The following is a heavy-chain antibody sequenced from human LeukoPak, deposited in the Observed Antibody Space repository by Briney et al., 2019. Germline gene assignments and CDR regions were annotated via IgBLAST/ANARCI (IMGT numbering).Heavy chain of an antibody. V-gene: IGHV4-39*07. CDR2: IYYSGST. Sequence: SETLSLTCTVSGGSISSSSYYWGWIRQPPGKGLEWIGSIYYSGSTYYNPSLKSRVTISVDTSKNQFSLKLSSVTAADTAVYYCARVSYESRSNYYMDVWGKGTTVTVSS. CDR1: GGSISSSSYY. CDR3: ARVSYESRSNYYMDV. D-gene: IGHD5-12*01. J-gene: IGHJ6*03.